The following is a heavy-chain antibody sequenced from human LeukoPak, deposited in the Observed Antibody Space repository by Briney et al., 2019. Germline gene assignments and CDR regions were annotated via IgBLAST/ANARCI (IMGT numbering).Heavy chain of an antibody. CDR3: SGWYTFDY. CDR1: GFTFSSYA. D-gene: IGHD6-19*01. V-gene: IGHV3-30*04. J-gene: IGHJ4*02. CDR2: ISYDGSNK. Sequence: GGSLRLSCAASGFTFSSYAMHWVRQAPGKGLEWVAVISYDGSNKYYADSVKGRFTISRDNSKNTLYLQMNSLRAEDTAVYCCSGWYTFDYWGQGTLVTVSS.